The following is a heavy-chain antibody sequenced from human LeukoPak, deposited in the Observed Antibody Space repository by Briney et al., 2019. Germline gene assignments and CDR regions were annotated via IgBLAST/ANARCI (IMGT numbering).Heavy chain of an antibody. D-gene: IGHD1-26*01. J-gene: IGHJ4*02. Sequence: GGSLRLSCAASGFTVSNNYMNWVRQAPGKGLEWVSVIYSGGNTYYADSVKGRFTISRDNSKNTLDLQMNSMRAEDTAVYYCAKEGGYYFDYWGQGTLVTVSS. V-gene: IGHV3-53*05. CDR3: AKEGGYYFDY. CDR1: GFTVSNNY. CDR2: IYSGGNT.